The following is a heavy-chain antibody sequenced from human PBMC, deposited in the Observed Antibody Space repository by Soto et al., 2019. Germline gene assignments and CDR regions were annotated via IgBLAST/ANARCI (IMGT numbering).Heavy chain of an antibody. D-gene: IGHD2-2*01. CDR1: GFTFRRFA. CDR3: ATQELGGLPAAENY. CDR2: ISGSGGNT. V-gene: IGHV3-23*01. J-gene: IGHJ4*02. Sequence: DVQLLESGGGLVQPGGCLRLSCAASGFTFRRFAMSWVRQAPVKGMEWVSGISGSGGNTYYADSVKGRFTISRDNSKNTMFLQMDSLRAEDTAEYFFATQELGGLPAAENYWGQGALVTVSS.